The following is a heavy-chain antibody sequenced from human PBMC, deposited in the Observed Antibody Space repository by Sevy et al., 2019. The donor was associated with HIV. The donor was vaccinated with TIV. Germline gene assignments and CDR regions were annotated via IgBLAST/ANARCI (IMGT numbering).Heavy chain of an antibody. V-gene: IGHV4-34*01. D-gene: IGHD3-22*01. J-gene: IGHJ4*02. Sequence: SEILSLTCAVYGGSFSNDDWSWIRQPPGKGLEWIGEINHSGSTNYNPSVKSRVTISIDTSKNQFSLKLTSVTAADTAVYYCARWRGTRVTMMVVVTTGYFVNWGQGALVTVSS. CDR1: GGSFSNDD. CDR2: INHSGST. CDR3: ARWRGTRVTMMVVVTTGYFVN.